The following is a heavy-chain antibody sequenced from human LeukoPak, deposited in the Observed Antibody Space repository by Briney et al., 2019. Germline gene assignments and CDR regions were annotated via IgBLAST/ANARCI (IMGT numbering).Heavy chain of an antibody. J-gene: IGHJ5*02. D-gene: IGHD7-27*01. Sequence: SETLSLTCTVSGGSINRHYWSWIRQPPGKGLEWIGYIYYSGSTNSNPSLKSRVTMSVDTSKNQFSLKLTSVTAADTAVYYCARDRDTIWAATGAVGFDPWGQGTLVTVSS. V-gene: IGHV4-59*11. CDR2: IYYSGST. CDR3: ARDRDTIWAATGAVGFDP. CDR1: GGSINRHY.